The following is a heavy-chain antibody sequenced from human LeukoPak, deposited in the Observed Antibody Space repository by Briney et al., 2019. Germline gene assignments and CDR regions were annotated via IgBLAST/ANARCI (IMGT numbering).Heavy chain of an antibody. CDR1: GFTFSSYS. CDR2: ISSTSSYI. J-gene: IGHJ6*02. D-gene: IGHD3-10*01. V-gene: IGHV3-21*01. Sequence: PGGSLRLSCAASGFTFSSYSMNWVRQAPGKGLEWVSSISSTSSYIYYADSTKGRFTISRDNAKNSLYLQMNSLRAEDTAVYYCARILYRGPPYMDVWGQGTTVTVSS. CDR3: ARILYRGPPYMDV.